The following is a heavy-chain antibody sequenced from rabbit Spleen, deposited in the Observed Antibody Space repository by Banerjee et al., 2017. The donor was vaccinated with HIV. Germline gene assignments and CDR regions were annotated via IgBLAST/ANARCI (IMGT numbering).Heavy chain of an antibody. CDR1: GFDLNNCNY. J-gene: IGHJ4*01. CDR3: ARDGGTGDYLDGNFKL. CDR2: IYGGGSGRT. Sequence: QSLEESGGGLVKPEGSLTLTCKTSGFDLNNCNYMCWVRQAPGKGLEWIACIYGGGSGRTYYANWAKGRFTISKTSSTVDLKMTSLTAADTATYFCARDGGTGDYLDGNFKLWGPGTRVTVS. D-gene: IGHD2-1*01. V-gene: IGHV1S40*01.